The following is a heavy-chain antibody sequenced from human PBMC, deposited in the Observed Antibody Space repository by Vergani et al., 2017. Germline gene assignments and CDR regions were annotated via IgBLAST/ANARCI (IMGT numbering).Heavy chain of an antibody. CDR2: INHSGST. CDR1: GGSFSGYY. CDR3: ARGGRGIAVAAPEGFDY. D-gene: IGHD6-19*01. V-gene: IGHV4-34*01. Sequence: QVQLQQWGAGLLKPSETLSLTCAVYGGSFSGYYWSWIRQPPGKGLEWIREINHSGSTNYNPSLKSRVTISVDTSKNQFSLKVSSVTAADTAVYYCARGGRGIAVAAPEGFDYWGQGTLVTVSS. J-gene: IGHJ4*02.